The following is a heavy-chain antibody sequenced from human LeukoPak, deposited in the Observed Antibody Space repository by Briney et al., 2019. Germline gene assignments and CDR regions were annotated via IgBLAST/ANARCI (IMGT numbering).Heavy chain of an antibody. CDR3: ARFQCCDVGKSFLFDY. CDR1: GYTFTDLY. Sequence: ASVKVSCKASGYTFTDLYIHWVRQAPGKGLEWMGWINTRSGGTRYAQKFQGRVGITRDTSISTAYMELSSLTSDDTAVFYCARFQCCDVGKSFLFDYWGQGTLVTASS. D-gene: IGHD1-26*01. CDR2: INTRSGGT. V-gene: IGHV1-2*02. J-gene: IGHJ4*02.